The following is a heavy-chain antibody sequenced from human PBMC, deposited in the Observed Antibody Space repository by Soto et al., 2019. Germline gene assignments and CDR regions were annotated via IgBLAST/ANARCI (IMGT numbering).Heavy chain of an antibody. J-gene: IGHJ6*02. D-gene: IGHD2-21*01. Sequence: QVQLVESGGGVVQPGRSLRLSCAASGFTFSSYGMHWVRQAPGKGLEWVAVISYDGSNKYYADSVKGRFTISRDNSKNTLYLQMNSLRAEDTAVYYCGKVRDWGGNGRNYYYGMDVWGQGTTVTVSS. V-gene: IGHV3-30*18. CDR3: GKVRDWGGNGRNYYYGMDV. CDR1: GFTFSSYG. CDR2: ISYDGSNK.